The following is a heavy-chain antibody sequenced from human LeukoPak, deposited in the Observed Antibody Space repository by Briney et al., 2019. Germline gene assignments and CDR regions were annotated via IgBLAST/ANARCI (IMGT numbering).Heavy chain of an antibody. CDR1: GYTFTGYY. J-gene: IGHJ4*02. V-gene: IGHV1-2*02. Sequence: ASVKASCKASGYTFTGYYMHWVRQAPGQGLEWMGWINPNSGGTNYAQKFQGRVTMTRGTSISTAYMELSRLRSDDTAVYYCASGLGYDFWSGYGDWGQGTLVTVSS. CDR3: ASGLGYDFWSGYGD. CDR2: INPNSGGT. D-gene: IGHD3-3*01.